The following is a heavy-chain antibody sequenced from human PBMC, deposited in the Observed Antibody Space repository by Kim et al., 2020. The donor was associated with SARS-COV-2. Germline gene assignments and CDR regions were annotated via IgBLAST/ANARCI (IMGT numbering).Heavy chain of an antibody. J-gene: IGHJ3*02. D-gene: IGHD1-1*01. CDR3: VRGPSSVGGTMAAFAI. V-gene: IGHV3-20*04. CDR1: GFTFGHYG. CDR2: ISWSAASR. Sequence: GGSLRLSCSAPGFTFGHYGLSWVRQPPGKGLEWVSGISWSAASRYYSDSVKGRFAISRDNAKKSLFLQMNSLRVEDTALYYCVRGPSSVGGTMAAFAIWGEATMLTVAS.